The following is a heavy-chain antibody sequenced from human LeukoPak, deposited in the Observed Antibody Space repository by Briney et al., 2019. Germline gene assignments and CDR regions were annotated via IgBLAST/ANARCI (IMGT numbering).Heavy chain of an antibody. CDR1: GGSISRYF. J-gene: IGHJ6*02. CDR3: ARDVGPDCSSTRCYALDV. D-gene: IGHD2-2*01. V-gene: IGHV4-4*07. CDR2: IYTSGIT. Sequence: SETLSLTCTVSGGSISRYFWSWIRQPAGKGLEWIGRIYTSGITNYNPSLKSRVTMSVDTSKNQFSLKLSSVTAADTAVYYCARDVGPDCSSTRCYALDVWGQGTTVTVSS.